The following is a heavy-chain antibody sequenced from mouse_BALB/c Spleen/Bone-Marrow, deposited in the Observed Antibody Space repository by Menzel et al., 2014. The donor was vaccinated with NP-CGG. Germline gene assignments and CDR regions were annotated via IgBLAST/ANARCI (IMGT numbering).Heavy chain of an antibody. CDR2: IYISDSYT. D-gene: IGHD4-1*01. J-gene: IGHJ3*01. CDR3: TTGAY. CDR1: GYTFTSYW. V-gene: IGHV1-69*02. Sequence: QVQLQQSGAELVRPGASVKLSCKASGYTFTSYWINWVKQRPGQGLEWIGNIYISDSYTNYNQKFKDKATLTVDKSSSTAYMQLSSPTSEDSAVYYCTTGAYWRQGTLVTVSA.